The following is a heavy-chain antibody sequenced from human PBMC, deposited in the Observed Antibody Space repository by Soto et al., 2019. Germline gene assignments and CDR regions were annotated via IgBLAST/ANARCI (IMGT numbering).Heavy chain of an antibody. CDR1: GGSFSGYY. CDR2: INHSGST. J-gene: IGHJ5*02. V-gene: IGHV4-34*01. CDR3: ASGRHIQRRYCSSTSCPNWFDP. D-gene: IGHD2-2*01. Sequence: QVQLQQWGAGLLKPSETLSLTCAVYGGSFSGYYWSWIRQPPGKGLEWIGEINHSGSTNYNPSLKSRVTISVDTSKHQFSLKLSSVTAADTAVYYCASGRHIQRRYCSSTSCPNWFDPWGQGTLVTVSS.